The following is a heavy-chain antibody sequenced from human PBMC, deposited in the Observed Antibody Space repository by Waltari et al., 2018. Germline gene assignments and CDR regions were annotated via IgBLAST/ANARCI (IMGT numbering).Heavy chain of an antibody. CDR3: TRRPYSTGWVWFDP. V-gene: IGHV4-39*01. CDR1: GDSITRSDYY. CDR2: IYYSGIT. Sequence: QLLLQESGPGLVKPSETLSLTCSVSGDSITRSDYYWAWIRQSPGKKLEWIGTIYYSGITYCNPSVDSRVTMSVDTSQNQFSLRLSSVTAADTGVYYCTRRPYSTGWVWFDPWGQGTLVTVSS. J-gene: IGHJ5*02. D-gene: IGHD2-15*01.